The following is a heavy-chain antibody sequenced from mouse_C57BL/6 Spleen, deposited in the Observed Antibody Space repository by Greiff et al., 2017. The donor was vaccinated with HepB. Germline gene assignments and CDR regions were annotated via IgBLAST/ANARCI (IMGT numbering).Heavy chain of an antibody. J-gene: IGHJ1*03. Sequence: QVQLQQPGTELVKPGASVKLSCKASGYTFTSYWMHWVKQRPGQGLEWIGNINPSNGGTNYNEKFKSKATLTVDKSSSTAYMQLSNLTSEDSTVYYCARDYYGSRYFDVWGTGTTVTVSS. CDR2: INPSNGGT. CDR3: ARDYYGSRYFDV. V-gene: IGHV1-53*01. CDR1: GYTFTSYW. D-gene: IGHD1-1*01.